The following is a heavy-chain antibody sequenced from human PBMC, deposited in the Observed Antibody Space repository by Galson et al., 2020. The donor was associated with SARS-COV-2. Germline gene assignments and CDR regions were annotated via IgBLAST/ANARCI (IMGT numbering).Heavy chain of an antibody. D-gene: IGHD2-2*01. V-gene: IGHV3-30*02. CDR1: GFTFSSYG. CDR3: AQGPCSSNGCYFCDYMDV. CDR2: LRYDGSNK. Sequence: GGSLRLSCAASGFTFSSYGMHWARQAPGNGLQWVALLRYDGSNKYYADSVKGRFTIARDNSKNTLYLQMNSLRAEDTAVYYCAQGPCSSNGCYFCDYMDVWGKGTTVTVSS. J-gene: IGHJ6*03.